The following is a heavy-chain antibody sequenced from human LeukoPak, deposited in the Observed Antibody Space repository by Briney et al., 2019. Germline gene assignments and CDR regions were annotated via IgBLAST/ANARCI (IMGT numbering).Heavy chain of an antibody. CDR2: IVYSGSA. Sequence: WGTLSPTWPLLGGPISTIHWGWIPRPPGKGRGGSGFIVYSGSAHNNPSPKSRVTLSAETTQKQFSLWLGAVTAPGTGRYFRARGAHKSFIRKEIRWFDPWGQGTLVTVSS. CDR3: ARGAHKSFIRKEIRWFDP. D-gene: IGHD5-24*01. V-gene: IGHV4-59*13. CDR1: GGPISTIH. J-gene: IGHJ5*02.